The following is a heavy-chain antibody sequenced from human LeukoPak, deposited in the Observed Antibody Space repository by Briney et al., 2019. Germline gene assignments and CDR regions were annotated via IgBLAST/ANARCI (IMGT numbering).Heavy chain of an antibody. J-gene: IGHJ4*02. CDR1: GYRFTNYW. Sequence: GESLKISCKGSGYRFTNYWIAWVRQMSGKGLEWMGIIYPGDSDIRYSPSFQGQVTISADKSINTAYLQWSSLKASDTAMYYCARQGIVVAGTRGFDYWGQGTLVTVSP. CDR2: IYPGDSDI. V-gene: IGHV5-51*01. D-gene: IGHD6-13*01. CDR3: ARQGIVVAGTRGFDY.